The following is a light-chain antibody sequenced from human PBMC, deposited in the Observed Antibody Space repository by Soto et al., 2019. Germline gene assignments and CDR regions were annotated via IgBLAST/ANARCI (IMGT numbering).Light chain of an antibody. Sequence: EIVLTQSPGTLSLSLGERATLSCRASQYVSTTFFAWYQQKPGQAPRLLIYGTSNRATGIPDRFSGSGSGTDFTLTISRPEPEDFAVYYCQQYGSSPLTFGGGTRMEIK. CDR2: GTS. J-gene: IGKJ4*01. V-gene: IGKV3-20*01. CDR3: QQYGSSPLT. CDR1: QYVSTTF.